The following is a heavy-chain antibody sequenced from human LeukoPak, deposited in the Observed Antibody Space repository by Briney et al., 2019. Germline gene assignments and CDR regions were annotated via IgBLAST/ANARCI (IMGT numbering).Heavy chain of an antibody. D-gene: IGHD6-13*01. J-gene: IGHJ4*02. Sequence: SETLSLTCTVSNGSISSSRYYWGWVRQPPGKGGEWIGSIYYTGSTNYNPSLKSRVTISVDTSKNQFSLNLSSVTAADTAVYYCARLGSYSSSGLPVVWGQGTLVTVSS. CDR1: NGSISSSRYY. CDR2: IYYTGST. CDR3: ARLGSYSSSGLPVV. V-gene: IGHV4-39*01.